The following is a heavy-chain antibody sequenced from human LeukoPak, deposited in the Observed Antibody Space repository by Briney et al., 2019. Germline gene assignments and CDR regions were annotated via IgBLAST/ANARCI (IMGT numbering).Heavy chain of an antibody. Sequence: PGRSLRLSCAASGFTFDDYAMHWVRQAPGKGLEWVSGISWNSGSIGYADSVKGRFTISRDSAKNSLYLQMNSLRAEDTALYYCASLSRSHDAFDIWGQGTMVTVSS. J-gene: IGHJ3*02. V-gene: IGHV3-9*01. CDR1: GFTFDDYA. CDR2: ISWNSGSI. CDR3: ASLSRSHDAFDI.